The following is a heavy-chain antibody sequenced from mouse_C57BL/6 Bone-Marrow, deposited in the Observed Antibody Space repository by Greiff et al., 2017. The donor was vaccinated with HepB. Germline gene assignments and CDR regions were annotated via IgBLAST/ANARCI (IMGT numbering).Heavy chain of an antibody. CDR1: GYTFTSYW. D-gene: IGHD2-12*01. CDR3: ARRAYYSPWFAY. V-gene: IGHV1-52*01. CDR2: IDPSDSET. J-gene: IGHJ3*01. Sequence: QVHVKQPGAELVRPGSSVKLSCKASGYTFTSYWMHWVKQRPIQGLEWIGNIDPSDSETHYNQKFKDKATLTVDKSSSTAYMQLSSLTSEDSAVYYCARRAYYSPWFAYWGQGTLVTVSA.